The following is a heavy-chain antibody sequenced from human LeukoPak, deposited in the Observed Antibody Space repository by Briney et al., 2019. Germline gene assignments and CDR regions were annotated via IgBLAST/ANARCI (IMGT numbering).Heavy chain of an antibody. Sequence: EASVKVSCMASGYTFTSYGISWVRQAPGQGLEWMGWISAYNGNTNYAQKLQGRVTMTTDTSTSTAYMELRSLRSDDTAVYYCARSASGSYSWYFDLWGRGTLVTVSS. V-gene: IGHV1-18*01. D-gene: IGHD1-26*01. CDR2: ISAYNGNT. CDR3: ARSASGSYSWYFDL. J-gene: IGHJ2*01. CDR1: GYTFTSYG.